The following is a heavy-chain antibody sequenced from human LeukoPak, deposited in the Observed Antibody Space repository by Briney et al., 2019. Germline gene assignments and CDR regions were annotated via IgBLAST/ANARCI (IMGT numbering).Heavy chain of an antibody. CDR2: ISWNSGSI. D-gene: IGHD1-1*01. CDR1: GFTFDDYA. J-gene: IGHJ6*02. Sequence: GGSLRLSCAASGFTFDDYAMHWVRQVPGKGLEWVSGISWNSGSIGYADSVKGRFTISRDNAKNSLYLQMNSLRAEDTALYYCAAGNALVSYFYGLDVWGQGTTVTVSS. CDR3: AAGNALVSYFYGLDV. V-gene: IGHV3-9*01.